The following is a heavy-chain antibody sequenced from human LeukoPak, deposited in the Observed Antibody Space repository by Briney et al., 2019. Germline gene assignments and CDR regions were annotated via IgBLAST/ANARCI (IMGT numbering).Heavy chain of an antibody. D-gene: IGHD1-26*01. CDR1: GFPFSSYA. Sequence: QSGGSLRLSCAASGFPFSSYAIYWVRQAPGKGLVWVARVHGDGYSISYADSVRGRFTISRDNAKDTLYLHMNSLRPEDTAVYYCATAQVGAPTDFWGQGTRVTVSS. J-gene: IGHJ4*02. CDR2: VHGDGYSI. V-gene: IGHV3-74*01. CDR3: ATAQVGAPTDF.